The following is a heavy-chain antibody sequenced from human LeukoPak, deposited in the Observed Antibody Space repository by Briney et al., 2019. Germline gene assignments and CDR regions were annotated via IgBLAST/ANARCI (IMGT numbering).Heavy chain of an antibody. V-gene: IGHV3-21*01. Sequence: KPGGSLRLSCAASGFTFSSYSMNWVRQAPGKGLEWVSSISSSSSYIYYADSVEGRFTISRDNAKNSLYLQMNSLRAEDTAVYYCARDRITMVRGAFDPWGQGTLVTVSS. CDR3: ARDRITMVRGAFDP. J-gene: IGHJ5*02. CDR1: GFTFSSYS. CDR2: ISSSSSYI. D-gene: IGHD3-10*01.